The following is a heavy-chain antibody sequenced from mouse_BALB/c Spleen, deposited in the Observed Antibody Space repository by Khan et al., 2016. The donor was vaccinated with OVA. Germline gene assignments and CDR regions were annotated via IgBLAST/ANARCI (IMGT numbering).Heavy chain of an antibody. CDR3: AKEDYYGSSWYYAMDY. V-gene: IGHV2-5*01. CDR1: GFSLTNYG. CDR2: IWRGGST. Sequence: QIQLVQSGPGLVQPSQSLSITCTVSGFSLTNYGVHWVRQSPGKGLEWLGVIWRGGSTDYNAAFMSRLSITKDKSKSQVFFKMNSLQTDDTAIYYCAKEDYYGSSWYYAMDYWGQGASVTVSS. J-gene: IGHJ4*01. D-gene: IGHD1-1*01.